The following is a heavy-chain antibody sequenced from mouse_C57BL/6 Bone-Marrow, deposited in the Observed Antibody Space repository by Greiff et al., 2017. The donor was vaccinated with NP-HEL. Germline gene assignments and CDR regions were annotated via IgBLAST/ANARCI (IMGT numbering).Heavy chain of an antibody. CDR3: ARDGYYSSWYFGV. D-gene: IGHD2-3*01. CDR2: INPNNGGT. Sequence: EVQLQQSGPELVKPGASVRISCKASGYTFTDYYMNWVKQSHGKSLEWIGDINPNNGGTSYNQKFKGKATLTVDKSSSTAYMELRSLTSADSAVYYWARDGYYSSWYFGVWGTGTTVTVSS. V-gene: IGHV1-26*01. J-gene: IGHJ1*03. CDR1: GYTFTDYY.